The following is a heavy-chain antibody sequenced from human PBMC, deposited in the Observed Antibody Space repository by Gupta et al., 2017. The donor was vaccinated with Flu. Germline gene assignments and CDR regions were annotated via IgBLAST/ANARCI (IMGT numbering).Heavy chain of an antibody. J-gene: IGHJ5*02. CDR2: ISSSSSYI. D-gene: IGHD1-26*01. CDR3: ARAWDSVGAA. CDR1: GFTFSSYS. V-gene: IGHV3-21*01. Sequence: EVQLVESGGGLVKPGGSLRLSCAASGFTFSSYSMNWVRQAPGKGLEWVSSISSSSSYIYYADSVKGRFTISRDNAKSSLYLQMNSLRAEDTAVYYCARAWDSVGAAWGQGTLVTVSS.